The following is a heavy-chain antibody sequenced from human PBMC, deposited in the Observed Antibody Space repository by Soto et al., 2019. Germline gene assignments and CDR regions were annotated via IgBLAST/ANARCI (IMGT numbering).Heavy chain of an antibody. CDR1: GYTFISYA. V-gene: IGHV1-3*01. J-gene: IGHJ6*02. Sequence: ASVKVSCKASGYTFISYAMHWVRQAPGQRLEWMGWINAGNGNTKYSQNFQGRVIITGDTSASTAYMELSSPRSEDTAVYYCARDLAMRSGPCGWGGMDVWGQGTMVTVSS. CDR2: INAGNGNT. CDR3: ARDLAMRSGPCGWGGMDV. D-gene: IGHD3-3*01.